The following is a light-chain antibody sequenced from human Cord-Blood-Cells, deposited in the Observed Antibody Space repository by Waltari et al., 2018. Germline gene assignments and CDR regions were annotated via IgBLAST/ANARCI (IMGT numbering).Light chain of an antibody. V-gene: IGLV2-23*01. CDR1: TSVFGSYTL. CDR3: CSYAGSSTSWV. Sequence: QSALPQPAPVSGFPGQSITTSGTGTTSVFGSYTLVSWYHQHPGKDPKLMIFEGSKRPSGGSNRFSGSKSGNTASLTISGLQAEDEADYYCCSYAGSSTSWVFGGGTKLTVL. CDR2: EGS. J-gene: IGLJ3*02.